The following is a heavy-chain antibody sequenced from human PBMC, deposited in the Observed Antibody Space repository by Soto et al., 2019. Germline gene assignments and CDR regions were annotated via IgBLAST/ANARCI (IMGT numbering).Heavy chain of an antibody. V-gene: IGHV3-15*07. CDR3: GSYRDRRGLRRYDY. J-gene: IGHJ4*02. Sequence: EVQLEESGGGLIKPGESLTLSCAASDFILSDAWMKWVRQAPGKGLEWVGRIKSKAHGGTTDYAAPLKGRFTILRDDSKNPLDLQMNSLETGDTALYYFGSYRDRRGLRRYDYWGQGALVTVSS. D-gene: IGHD3-22*01. CDR1: DFILSDAW. CDR2: IKSKAHGGTT.